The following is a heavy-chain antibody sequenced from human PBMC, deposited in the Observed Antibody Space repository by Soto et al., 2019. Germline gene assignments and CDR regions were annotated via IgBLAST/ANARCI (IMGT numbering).Heavy chain of an antibody. D-gene: IGHD7-27*01. J-gene: IGHJ4*02. CDR2: ISYDGSNK. V-gene: IGHV3-30*18. CDR1: GFTFSSYS. CDR3: AKDSHDKEGPASKWGPHDY. Sequence: PGSSLRLSCAASGFTFSSYSMNWVLQAPGKGLEWVAVISYDGSNKYYADSVKGLFTISRDNSKNTLYLQMNSLRSEDTAVYYCAKDSHDKEGPASKWGPHDYWGQGTLVTVS.